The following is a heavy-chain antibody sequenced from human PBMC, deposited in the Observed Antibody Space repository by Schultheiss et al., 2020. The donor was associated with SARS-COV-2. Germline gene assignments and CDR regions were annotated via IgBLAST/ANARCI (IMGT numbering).Heavy chain of an antibody. V-gene: IGHV3-7*03. Sequence: GGSLRLSCAASGFNLRNYWMDWVRQAPGKGLQWVANIKQDGSVEHYVDSVRGRFIISRDNAKNSLDLQMNSLRVDDTAVYYCVKEGEEMGTSWGQGTLVTAPQ. CDR3: VKEGEEMGTS. D-gene: IGHD1-1*01. CDR2: IKQDGSVE. CDR1: GFNLRNYW. J-gene: IGHJ4*02.